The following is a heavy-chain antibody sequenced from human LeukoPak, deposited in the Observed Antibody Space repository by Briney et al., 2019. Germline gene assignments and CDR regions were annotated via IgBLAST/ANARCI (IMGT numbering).Heavy chain of an antibody. V-gene: IGHV1-69*13. J-gene: IGHJ4*02. CDR3: ARGRESHGHYFHF. Sequence: GASVKVSCKASGGAFNNYAINRVRQAPGQGLEWMGGIFPLFETTNYAQGFRGRVTITADDSTSTAYMELNSLRTEDTAVYYCARGRESHGHYFHFWGQGTLVTVSS. D-gene: IGHD1-26*01. CDR2: IFPLFETT. CDR1: GGAFNNYA.